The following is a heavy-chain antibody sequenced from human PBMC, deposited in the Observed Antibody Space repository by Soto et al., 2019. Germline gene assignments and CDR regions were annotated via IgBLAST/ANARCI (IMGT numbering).Heavy chain of an antibody. V-gene: IGHV3-23*01. CDR2: ISGSGTVT. J-gene: IGHJ4*02. D-gene: IGHD4-17*01. CDR1: LSSGE. CDR3: AKVAPTTANFDC. Sequence: LSSGESSGVRESPSRGLPWHTDISGSGTVTYYADSVKGRFTISRDNSENTLFLQMTSLRAEDTAVYYCAKVAPTTANFDCWGQGSLVTGSS.